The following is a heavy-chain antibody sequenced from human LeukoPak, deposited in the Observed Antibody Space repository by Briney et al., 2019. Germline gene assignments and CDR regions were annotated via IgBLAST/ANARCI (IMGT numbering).Heavy chain of an antibody. CDR2: VSGDNDAT. V-gene: IGHV1-18*01. CDR3: ARGQRRGSGRGRYALDV. CDR1: GYTFPSYS. D-gene: IGHD3-16*01. Sequence: ASVKVSCKASGYTFPSYSITWGRQAPGQGPERWGWVSGDNDATDFAQKVKGRVAMTTDTSATTAYMELRNLTSGDTAVYFCARGQRRGSGRGRYALDVWGQGTTVIVSS. J-gene: IGHJ6*02.